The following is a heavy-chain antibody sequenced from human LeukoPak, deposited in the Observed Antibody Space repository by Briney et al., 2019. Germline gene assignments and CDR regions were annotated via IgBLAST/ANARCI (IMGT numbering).Heavy chain of an antibody. Sequence: ASVTVSCKASGYSFVNYAMHLLRQAPGQRREWMGWINAASGTTKYSQRFQGRVTINRDTSASTAYMELSSLRSEDTAMYYCARSPFLEYLEPTYMDVRGKGTSVIVSS. D-gene: IGHD3-3*02. V-gene: IGHV1-3*01. CDR1: GYSFVNYA. CDR3: ARSPFLEYLEPTYMDV. CDR2: INAASGTT. J-gene: IGHJ6*03.